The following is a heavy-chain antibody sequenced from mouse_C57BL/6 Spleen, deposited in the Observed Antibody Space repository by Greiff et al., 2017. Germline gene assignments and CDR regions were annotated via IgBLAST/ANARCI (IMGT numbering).Heavy chain of an antibody. Sequence: VQLQQSGAELVRPGASVKLSCTASGFNIKDAYMHWVKQRPEQGLEWIGWIDPENGDTEYASKFQGKATITADTSSNKAYLQLSSLTSEDTAVYYCTPYGNYAFYAMDYWGQGTSVTVSS. D-gene: IGHD2-1*01. CDR2: IDPENGDT. J-gene: IGHJ4*01. CDR1: GFNIKDAY. V-gene: IGHV14-4*01. CDR3: TPYGNYAFYAMDY.